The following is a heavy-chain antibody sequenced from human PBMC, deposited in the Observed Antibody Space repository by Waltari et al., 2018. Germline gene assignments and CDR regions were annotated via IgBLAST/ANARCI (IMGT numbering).Heavy chain of an antibody. V-gene: IGHV3-49*03. D-gene: IGHD1-26*01. CDR1: GFTFGDYA. CDR2: IRSKAYGGTT. CDR3: TISGSYPRFDP. Sequence: EVQLVESGGGLVQPGRSLRLSCTASGFTFGDYAMSWFRQAPGKGLEWVGFIRSKAYGGTTEYAASVKGRFTISRDDSKSIAYLQMNSLKTEDTAVYYCTISGSYPRFDPWGQGTLVTVSS. J-gene: IGHJ5*02.